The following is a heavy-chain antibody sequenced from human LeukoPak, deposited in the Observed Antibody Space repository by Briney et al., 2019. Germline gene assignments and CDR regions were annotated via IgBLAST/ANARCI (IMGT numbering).Heavy chain of an antibody. CDR2: IYSSGST. V-gene: IGHV4-39*07. CDR1: GVSISSSSYY. Sequence: SETLSLTCNVSGVSISSSSYYWGWIRQPPGKGLEWIGSIYSSGSTYYNSSLKSRVTISIDTSKNQFSLKLSSVTAADTAMYYCARDSRGNSVGGDYWGQGTLVTVSS. J-gene: IGHJ4*02. CDR3: ARDSRGNSVGGDY. D-gene: IGHD4-23*01.